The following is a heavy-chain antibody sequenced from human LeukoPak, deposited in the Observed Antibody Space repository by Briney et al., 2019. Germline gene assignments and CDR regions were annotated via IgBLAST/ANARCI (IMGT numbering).Heavy chain of an antibody. CDR3: AKEGPTGTTKFDY. V-gene: IGHV3-23*01. CDR2: ISENGSTT. CDR1: GFTLSSYA. D-gene: IGHD1-1*01. Sequence: PGGSLRLSCAASGFTLSSYAMSWLRQAPGKGLEWVSAISENGSTTYYADSVKGRSTISRDNSKNTLSLQLNSLRAEDTAVYYCAKEGPTGTTKFDYWGQGTLVTVSS. J-gene: IGHJ4*02.